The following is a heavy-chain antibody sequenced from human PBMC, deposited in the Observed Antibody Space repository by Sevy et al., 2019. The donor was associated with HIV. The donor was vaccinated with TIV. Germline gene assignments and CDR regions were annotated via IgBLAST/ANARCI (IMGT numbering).Heavy chain of an antibody. CDR2: ISSSSSYI. V-gene: IGHV3-21*01. CDR1: GFTFSSYS. D-gene: IGHD6-13*01. Sequence: GGSLRLSCAASGFTFSSYSMNWVRQAPGKGLEWVSSISSSSSYIYYAHSVKGRFTISRDNAKNSLYLQMNSLRAEDTAVYYCARGPRGAAAADFDYWGQGTLVTVSS. J-gene: IGHJ4*02. CDR3: ARGPRGAAAADFDY.